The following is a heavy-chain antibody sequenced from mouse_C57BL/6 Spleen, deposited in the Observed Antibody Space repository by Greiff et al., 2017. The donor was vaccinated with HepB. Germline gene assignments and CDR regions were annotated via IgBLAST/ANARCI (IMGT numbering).Heavy chain of an antibody. J-gene: IGHJ2*01. CDR1: GYTFTDYE. CDR3: TSPHYYGSSPFDY. V-gene: IGHV1-15*01. D-gene: IGHD1-1*01. Sequence: QVQLQQSGAELVRPGASVTLSCKASGYTFTDYEMHWVKQTPVHGLEWIGAIDPETGGTAYNQKFKGKAILTADKSSSTAYMELRSLTSEDSAVYYCTSPHYYGSSPFDYWGQGTTLTVSS. CDR2: IDPETGGT.